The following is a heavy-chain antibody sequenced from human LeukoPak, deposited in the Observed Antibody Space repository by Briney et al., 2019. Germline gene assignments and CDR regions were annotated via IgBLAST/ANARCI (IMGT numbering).Heavy chain of an antibody. CDR3: ARDQSSSSPYYFDY. CDR1: GFTFSSYG. D-gene: IGHD6-6*01. Sequence: GGSLSLSCAASGFTFSSYGMHWVRQATGKGLEWVAVIWYDGSNKYYADSVKGRFTISRDNSKNTLYLQMNSLRAEDTAVYYCARDQSSSSPYYFDYWGQGTLVTVSS. V-gene: IGHV3-33*01. CDR2: IWYDGSNK. J-gene: IGHJ4*02.